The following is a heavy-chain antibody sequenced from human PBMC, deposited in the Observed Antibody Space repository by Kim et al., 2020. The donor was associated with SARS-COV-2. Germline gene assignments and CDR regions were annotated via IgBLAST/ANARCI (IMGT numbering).Heavy chain of an antibody. V-gene: IGHV1-69*06. CDR3: ARDGILVGVIYAFYYG. Sequence: SVKVSCKASGGTFTNFDINWVRQAPGQGLEWMGGIIAVYGSTNYAQRFQGRVTITADKSTGTAYLELNSLRSEDTAVYFCARDGILVGVIYAFYYG. J-gene: IGHJ6*01. CDR1: GGTFTNFD. D-gene: IGHD2-8*01. CDR2: IIAVYGST.